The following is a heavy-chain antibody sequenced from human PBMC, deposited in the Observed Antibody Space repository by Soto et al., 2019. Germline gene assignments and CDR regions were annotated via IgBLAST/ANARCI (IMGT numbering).Heavy chain of an antibody. CDR1: GGSLSGYY. J-gene: IGHJ4*02. Sequence: SETLSLTCTVSGGSLSGYYWSWIRQPPGKGLEWIGYIYYSGSTNYNPSLKSRVTISVDTSKNQFSLKLSSVTAADTAVYYCARERAYCDYGIDYWGQGTLVTVSS. V-gene: IGHV4-59*01. CDR2: IYYSGST. D-gene: IGHD4-17*01. CDR3: ARERAYCDYGIDY.